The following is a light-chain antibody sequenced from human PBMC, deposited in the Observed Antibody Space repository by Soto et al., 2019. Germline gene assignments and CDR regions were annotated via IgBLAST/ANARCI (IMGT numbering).Light chain of an antibody. CDR2: GAS. CDR3: QQYGSSSIT. Sequence: VLSQTPCTLSLSPGERSALSCMSSQSVSSTYLAWYQQKPGQAPRLLIYGASSRATGIPDRFSGSGSGTDFTLTISRLEPEDFAVYYCQQYGSSSITFGQGTRLEIK. V-gene: IGKV3-20*01. J-gene: IGKJ5*01. CDR1: QSVSSTY.